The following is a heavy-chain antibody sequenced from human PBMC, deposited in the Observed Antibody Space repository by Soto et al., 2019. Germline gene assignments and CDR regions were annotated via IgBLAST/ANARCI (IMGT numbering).Heavy chain of an antibody. CDR1: GFSFSDYY. CDR3: GKGRSSWSDY. J-gene: IGHJ4*02. D-gene: IGHD6-13*01. Sequence: GGSLSLSCAASGFSFSDYYMSWIRQAPGKGLEWVSYISSSGSTIYYADSVKGRFTISRDNAKNSLYLQMNSLRAEDTAVYYCGKGRSSWSDYWGQGTLVTVSS. V-gene: IGHV3-11*01. CDR2: ISSSGSTI.